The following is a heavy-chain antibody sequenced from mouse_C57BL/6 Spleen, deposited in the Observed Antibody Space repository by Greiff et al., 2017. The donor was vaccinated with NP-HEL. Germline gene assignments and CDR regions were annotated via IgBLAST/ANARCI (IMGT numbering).Heavy chain of an antibody. D-gene: IGHD3-2*02. CDR1: GFTFSSYT. Sequence: EVKVEESGGGLVKPGGSLKLSCAASGFTFSSYTMSWVRQTPEKRLEWVATISGGGGNTYYPDSVKGRFTISRDNAKNTLYLQMSSLRSEDTALYYCARHSSGYEDYFDYWGQGTTLTVSS. CDR2: ISGGGGNT. CDR3: ARHSSGYEDYFDY. J-gene: IGHJ2*01. V-gene: IGHV5-9*01.